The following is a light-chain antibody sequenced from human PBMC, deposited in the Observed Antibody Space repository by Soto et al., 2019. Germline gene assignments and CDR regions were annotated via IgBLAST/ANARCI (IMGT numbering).Light chain of an antibody. V-gene: IGLV2-23*01. J-gene: IGLJ1*01. CDR3: CSYARSSTYV. Sequence: QSALTQPASVSGSPGQPITISCTGTSSDVGNYNLVSWYQHHPGKVPKLIIYEGSKRPSGVSNRFSGSKSGNTASLTISGLQAEDESDYYCCSYARSSTYVFGTGTKLTVL. CDR1: SSDVGNYNL. CDR2: EGS.